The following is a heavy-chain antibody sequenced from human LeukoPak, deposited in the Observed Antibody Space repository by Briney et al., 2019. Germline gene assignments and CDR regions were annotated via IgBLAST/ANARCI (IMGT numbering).Heavy chain of an antibody. CDR1: GGSFSGYY. CDR2: INHSGST. CDR3: ARGGLLWFGELGTNWFDP. Sequence: PSETLSLTCAVYGGSFSGYYWSWIRQPPGKGLEWIGEINHSGSTNYNPSLKSRVTISVDTSKNQFSLKLSSVTAADTAVYYCARGGLLWFGELGTNWFDPWGQGTLVNVSS. J-gene: IGHJ5*02. D-gene: IGHD3-10*01. V-gene: IGHV4-34*01.